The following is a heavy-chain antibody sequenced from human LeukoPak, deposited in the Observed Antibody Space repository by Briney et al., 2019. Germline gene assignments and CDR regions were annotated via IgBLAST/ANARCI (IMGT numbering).Heavy chain of an antibody. D-gene: IGHD5-24*01. V-gene: IGHV1-69*05. CDR2: IIPIFGTA. CDR3: AKSGTSMATSADY. CDR1: GGTFSSYA. Sequence: GASVKVSCKASGGTFSSYAISWVRQAPGQGLEWMGGIIPIFGTANYAQKFQGRVTMTRGTSISTAYMELSRLRSDDTAVYYCAKSGTSMATSADYWGQGTLVTVSS. J-gene: IGHJ4*02.